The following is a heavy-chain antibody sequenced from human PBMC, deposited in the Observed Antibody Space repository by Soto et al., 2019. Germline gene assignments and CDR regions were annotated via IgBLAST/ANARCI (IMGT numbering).Heavy chain of an antibody. J-gene: IGHJ4*02. CDR1: GFTFDDYA. D-gene: IGHD2-2*01. CDR2: ISWNSGSI. CDR3: AKTQRYLGYCSSTSCYAGEFDY. Sequence: QPGGSLRLSCAASGFTFDDYAMHWVRQAPGKGLEWVSGISWNSGSIGYADSVKGRFTISRDNAKNSLYLQMNSLRAEDTALYYCAKTQRYLGYCSSTSCYAGEFDYWGQGTLVTVSS. V-gene: IGHV3-9*01.